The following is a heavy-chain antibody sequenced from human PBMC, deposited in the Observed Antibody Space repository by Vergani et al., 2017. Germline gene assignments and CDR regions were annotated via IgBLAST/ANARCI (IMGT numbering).Heavy chain of an antibody. V-gene: IGHV1-69*01. CDR2: IIPIFGTA. D-gene: IGHD3-3*01. CDR1: GGTFSSYA. J-gene: IGHJ6*03. CDR3: ARWYYDFWSGYYTGSRYYYYMDV. Sequence: QVQLVQSGAEVKKPGSSVKVSCKASGGTFSSYAISWVRQAPGQGLEWMGGIIPIFGTANYAQKFQGRVTITADESTSTAYMELSSLRSEDTAVYYCARWYYDFWSGYYTGSRYYYYMDVWGKGTTVTVSS.